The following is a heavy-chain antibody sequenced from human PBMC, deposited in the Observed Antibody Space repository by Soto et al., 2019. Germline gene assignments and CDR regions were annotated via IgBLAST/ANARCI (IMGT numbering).Heavy chain of an antibody. J-gene: IGHJ5*02. CDR3: ARGSMIFGVVTLSNWFDP. CDR1: GGSVNGYY. V-gene: IGHV4-34*01. CDR2: INHTGGT. Sequence: KPSETMSLTRAVYGGSVNGYYWNWIRQPPGKGLEWIGEINHTGGTHYNPSLKSRVTMSVDTSKNQFSLKLTSVTSADTAVYYCARGSMIFGVVTLSNWFDPWGQGTLVTVSS. D-gene: IGHD3-3*01.